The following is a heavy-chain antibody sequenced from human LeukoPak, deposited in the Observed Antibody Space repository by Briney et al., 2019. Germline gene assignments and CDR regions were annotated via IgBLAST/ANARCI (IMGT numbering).Heavy chain of an antibody. Sequence: GGSLRLSCAASGFTFSNAWMSWVRQAPGKGLEWVSVIYSGGSTYYADSVKGRFTISRDNSKNTLYLQMNSLRAEDTAVYYCARGVEYSSSFDYWGQGTLVTVSS. V-gene: IGHV3-66*01. D-gene: IGHD6-6*01. J-gene: IGHJ4*02. CDR1: GFTFSNAW. CDR3: ARGVEYSSSFDY. CDR2: IYSGGST.